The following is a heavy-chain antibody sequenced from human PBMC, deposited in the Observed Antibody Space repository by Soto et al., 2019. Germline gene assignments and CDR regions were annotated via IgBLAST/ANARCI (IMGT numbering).Heavy chain of an antibody. CDR2: IYYSGST. D-gene: IGHD3-22*01. Sequence: PSETLSLTCTVSGGSVSSGSYYWSWLRQPPGKGLEWIGYIYYSGSTNYNPSLKSRVTISVDTSKNQFSLKLSSVTAADAAVYYCAGEHYDSSGYYYGNWFDPWGQGTLVTVSS. J-gene: IGHJ5*02. V-gene: IGHV4-61*01. CDR3: AGEHYDSSGYYYGNWFDP. CDR1: GGSVSSGSYY.